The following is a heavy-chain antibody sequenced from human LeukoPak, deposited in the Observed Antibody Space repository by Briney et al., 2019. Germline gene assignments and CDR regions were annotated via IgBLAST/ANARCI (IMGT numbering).Heavy chain of an antibody. V-gene: IGHV3-11*01. J-gene: IGHJ4*02. CDR2: ISSSGDTI. CDR3: ARTGSGSYPGY. D-gene: IGHD1-26*01. CDR1: GFTSDYY. Sequence: PGGSLRLSCSASGFTSDYYMSWIRQAPGKGLEWVSYISSSGDTIYYADSVRGRFTVSRDNAKNSLYLQMNSLRPDDTAVYYCARTGSGSYPGYWGQGTLVTVSS.